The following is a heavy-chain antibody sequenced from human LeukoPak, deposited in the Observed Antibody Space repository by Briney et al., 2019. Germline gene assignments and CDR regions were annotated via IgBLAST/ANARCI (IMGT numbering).Heavy chain of an antibody. CDR3: VGGGYCTNGVCPGHY. D-gene: IGHD2-8*01. CDR1: GGSFSGYY. J-gene: IGHJ4*02. V-gene: IGHV4-34*01. Sequence: SETLSLTCAVYGGSFSGYYWSWIRQPPGKGLEWIVEINHSGSTNYNPSLKSRVTISVDTSKNQFSLKLSSVTAADTAVYYCVGGGYCTNGVCPGHYWGQGTLVTVSS. CDR2: INHSGST.